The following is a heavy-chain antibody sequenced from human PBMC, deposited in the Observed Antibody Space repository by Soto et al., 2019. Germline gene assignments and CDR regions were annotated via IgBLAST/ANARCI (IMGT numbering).Heavy chain of an antibody. D-gene: IGHD6-13*01. Sequence: QVQLQESGPGLVKPSETLSLTCIVSGGSLSPYYWSWIRQSPGKGLEWVGFIYYTGTTDYNPSLKSRVTISIATSANKVSLEMTSVTAADTAVYYCARDRRGSSWPRVDYWGQGKLVTVSS. CDR3: ARDRRGSSWPRVDY. CDR2: IYYTGTT. J-gene: IGHJ4*02. CDR1: GGSLSPYY. V-gene: IGHV4-59*01.